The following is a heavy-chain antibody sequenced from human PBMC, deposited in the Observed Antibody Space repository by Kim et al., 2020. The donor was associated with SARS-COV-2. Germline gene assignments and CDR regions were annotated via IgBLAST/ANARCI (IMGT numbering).Heavy chain of an antibody. CDR1: GFTFSSYS. D-gene: IGHD2-2*01. CDR2: ISSSSSTI. J-gene: IGHJ4*02. Sequence: GGSLRLSCAASGFTFSSYSMNWVRQAPGKGLEWVSYISSSSSTIYYADSVKGRFTISRDNAKNSLYLQMNSLRDEDTAVYYCVREDIVVPAAITGGPLFYWGQGTLVTVSS. V-gene: IGHV3-48*02. CDR3: VREDIVVPAAITGGPLFY.